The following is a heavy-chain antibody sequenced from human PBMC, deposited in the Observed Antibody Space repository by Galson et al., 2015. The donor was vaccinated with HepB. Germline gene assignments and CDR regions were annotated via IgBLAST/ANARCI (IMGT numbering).Heavy chain of an antibody. V-gene: IGHV4-59*01. J-gene: IGHJ4*02. CDR2: IYYFGST. Sequence: ETLSLTCTVSGGSLSFSYWSWIRQPPGKGLEWIGYIYYFGSTNYNPSLKGRVTISIDTSKNQFSLNLSSVTTADTAVYYCAKDSSGWSFEYWGQGSLVTVSS. D-gene: IGHD6-19*01. CDR3: AKDSSGWSFEY. CDR1: GGSLSFSY.